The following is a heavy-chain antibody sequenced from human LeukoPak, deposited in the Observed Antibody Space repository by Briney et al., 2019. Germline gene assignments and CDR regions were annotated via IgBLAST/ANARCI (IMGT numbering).Heavy chain of an antibody. D-gene: IGHD6-25*01. CDR1: GFTFSSYG. CDR2: ISYDGSNK. J-gene: IGHJ4*02. Sequence: VRSLRLSCAASGFTFSSYGMHWVRQAPGKGLEWVAVISYDGSNKYYADSVKGRFTISRDNSKNTLYLQMNSLRAEDTAVYYCAKESYRGYPFDYWGQGTLVTVSS. V-gene: IGHV3-30*18. CDR3: AKESYRGYPFDY.